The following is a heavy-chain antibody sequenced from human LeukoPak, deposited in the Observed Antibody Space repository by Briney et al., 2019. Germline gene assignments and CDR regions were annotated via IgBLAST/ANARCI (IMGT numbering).Heavy chain of an antibody. CDR1: GYTFTSYA. J-gene: IGHJ4*02. CDR2: VNAGNGNT. CDR3: ARAVVVVPAATYYFDY. Sequence: ASVKVSCKASGYTFTSYAMHWVRQAPGQRLGGMGWVNAGNGNTKYSQKFQGRVTITRDTSASTAYMELSSLRSEDTAVYYCARAVVVVPAATYYFDYWGQGTLVTVSS. D-gene: IGHD2-2*01. V-gene: IGHV1-3*01.